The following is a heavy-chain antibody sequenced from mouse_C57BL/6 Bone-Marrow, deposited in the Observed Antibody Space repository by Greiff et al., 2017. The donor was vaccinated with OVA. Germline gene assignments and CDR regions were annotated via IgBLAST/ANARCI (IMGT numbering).Heavy chain of an antibody. Sequence: EVKLVESGGGLVQPGGSLKLSCAASGFTFSDYYMYWVRQTPEKRLEWVAYISNGGGSTYYPDTVKGRFTISRDNAKNTLYLHMSRLKSEDTSMYYCSSLTETSCFAYWGQGTLVTVSS. D-gene: IGHD4-1*01. CDR3: SSLTETSCFAY. V-gene: IGHV5-12*01. J-gene: IGHJ3*01. CDR2: ISNGGGST. CDR1: GFTFSDYY.